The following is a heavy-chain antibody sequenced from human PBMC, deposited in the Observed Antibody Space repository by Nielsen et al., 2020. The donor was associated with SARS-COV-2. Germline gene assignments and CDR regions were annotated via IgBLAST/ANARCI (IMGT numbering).Heavy chain of an antibody. CDR2: INSDGRTT. CDR1: GFTFDTYA. V-gene: IGHV3-74*01. Sequence: GGSLRLSCAASGFTFDTYAMNWVRQAPGKGLVWVSRINSDGRTTTYADSVKGRFTISRDNAKNTLYLQMNSLRAEDTAVYYCARAKFYDSGVDPWGQGTLVTVSS. D-gene: IGHD5/OR15-5a*01. J-gene: IGHJ5*02. CDR3: ARAKFYDSGVDP.